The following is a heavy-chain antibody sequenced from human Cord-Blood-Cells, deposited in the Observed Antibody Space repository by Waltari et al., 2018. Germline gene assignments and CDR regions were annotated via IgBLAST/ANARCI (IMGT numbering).Heavy chain of an antibody. Sequence: QVQLQQWGAGLLKPSETLSLTCAVYGGSFSGYYWSWIRQPPGKGLEWIGEINNSGSTNYNPSLKRRVTISVDTSKNQFSLKLSSVTAADTAVYYCARGTSSSSWFDYWGQGTLVTVSS. CDR2: INNSGST. J-gene: IGHJ4*02. CDR3: ARGTSSSSWFDY. V-gene: IGHV4-34*01. CDR1: GGSFSGYY. D-gene: IGHD6-6*01.